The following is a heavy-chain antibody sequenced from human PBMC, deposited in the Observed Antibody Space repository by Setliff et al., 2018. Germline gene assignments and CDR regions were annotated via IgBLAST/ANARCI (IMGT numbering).Heavy chain of an antibody. J-gene: IGHJ5*02. Sequence: SETLSLTCTVSGGSISSGSYYWSWIRQPAGKGLEWIGRIYTSGSTNYNPSLKSRVTISVDTSKNQFSLKLSSVTAADTAVYYCARGKSVTAPNWFDPWGQGTLVTVSS. CDR2: IYTSGST. D-gene: IGHD5-18*01. CDR1: GGSISSGSYY. V-gene: IGHV4-61*02. CDR3: ARGKSVTAPNWFDP.